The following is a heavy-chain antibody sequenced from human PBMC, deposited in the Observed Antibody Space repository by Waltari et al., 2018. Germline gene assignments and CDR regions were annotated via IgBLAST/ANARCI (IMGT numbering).Heavy chain of an antibody. CDR3: ARDLFNVGDYDLGP. CDR1: GFTFSNSW. CDR2: RIQDGSAK. D-gene: IGHD3-3*01. Sequence: EVQLVESGGGLVQPGGSLRLSCAASGFTFSNSWMSWVRQAPGKGLEGVANRIQDGSAKYYVDSGRGRFTISRDNAKNSLYLQMNSLRAEDTAVYYCARDLFNVGDYDLGPWGQGTLVTVSS. J-gene: IGHJ5*02. V-gene: IGHV3-7*04.